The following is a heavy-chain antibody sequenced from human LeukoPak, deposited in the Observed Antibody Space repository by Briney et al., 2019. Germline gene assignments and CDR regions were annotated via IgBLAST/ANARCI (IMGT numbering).Heavy chain of an antibody. CDR2: IRSKAYGGTT. D-gene: IGHD3-3*02. CDR3: ARAPISDY. J-gene: IGHJ4*02. V-gene: IGHV3-49*04. CDR1: GFTFGDSA. Sequence: GGSLRLSCTASGFTFGDSAMSWVRQAPGKGLEWVGFIRSKAYGGTTEYAASVKGRFTISRDDSKNTLYLQMNSLRAEDTAVYYCARAPISDYWGQGTLVTVSS.